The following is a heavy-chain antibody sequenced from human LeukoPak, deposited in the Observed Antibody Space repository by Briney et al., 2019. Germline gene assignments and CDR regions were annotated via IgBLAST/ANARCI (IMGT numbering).Heavy chain of an antibody. Sequence: KPSETLSLTCAVYGGSFSGYYWSWIRQPPGKGLEWIGEINHSGSTNYNPSLKSRVTISVDTSKHQFSLKLSSVTAADTAVYYCARITPPRTRSYYMDVWGKGTTVTVSS. V-gene: IGHV4-34*01. CDR2: INHSGST. D-gene: IGHD2-2*01. J-gene: IGHJ6*03. CDR1: GGSFSGYY. CDR3: ARITPPRTRSYYMDV.